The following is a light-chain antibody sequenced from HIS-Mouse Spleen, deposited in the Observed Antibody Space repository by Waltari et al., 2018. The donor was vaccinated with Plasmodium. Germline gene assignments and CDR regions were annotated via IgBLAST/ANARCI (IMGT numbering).Light chain of an antibody. Sequence: QSALTQPPSASGSPGPSVTISCTGTRRDVCGYNYVSGYQQHPGKAPKLMIYEVSKRPSGVPDRFSGSKSGNTASLTVSGLQAEDEADYYCSSYAGSNKVFGGGTKLTVL. CDR3: SSYAGSNKV. V-gene: IGLV2-8*01. CDR2: EVS. CDR1: RRDVCGYNY. J-gene: IGLJ2*01.